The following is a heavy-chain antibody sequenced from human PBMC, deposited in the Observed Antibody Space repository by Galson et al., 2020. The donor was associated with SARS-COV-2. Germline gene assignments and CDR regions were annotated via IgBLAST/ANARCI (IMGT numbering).Heavy chain of an antibody. CDR2: IDPSDSYT. V-gene: IGHV5-10-1*01. Sequence: HGESLKISCKGSGYSFTSYWISWARQMPGKGLEWMGRIDPSDSYTNYSPSFQGHVTISADKSISTAYLQWSSLKASDTAMYYCARFPYSSSSFDYWGQGTLVTVSS. CDR1: GYSFTSYW. CDR3: ARFPYSSSSFDY. D-gene: IGHD6-6*01. J-gene: IGHJ4*02.